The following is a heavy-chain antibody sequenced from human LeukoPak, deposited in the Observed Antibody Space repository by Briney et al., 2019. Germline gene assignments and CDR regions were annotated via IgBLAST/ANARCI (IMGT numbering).Heavy chain of an antibody. CDR2: ISSSSSYI. Sequence: GSLRLSCAASGFTFSSYSMNWVRQAPGKGLEWVSSISSSSSYIYYADSVKGRFTISRDNAKNSLYLQMNSLRAEDTAVYYCALGTYDSSGYYYYRAEYFQHWGQGTLVTVSS. V-gene: IGHV3-21*01. CDR3: ALGTYDSSGYYYYRAEYFQH. CDR1: GFTFSSYS. J-gene: IGHJ1*01. D-gene: IGHD3-22*01.